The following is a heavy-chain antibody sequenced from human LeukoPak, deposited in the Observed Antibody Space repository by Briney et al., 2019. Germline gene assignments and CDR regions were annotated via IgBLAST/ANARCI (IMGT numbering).Heavy chain of an antibody. Sequence: HPGGSLRLSCAASGFTFSSYSMNWVRQAPGKGPEWVSYISSSSSTIYYADSVKGRFTISRDNAKNSLYLQMNSLRAEDTAVYYCARDKRQWLASFDYWGQGTLVTVSS. D-gene: IGHD6-19*01. CDR3: ARDKRQWLASFDY. J-gene: IGHJ4*02. CDR1: GFTFSSYS. V-gene: IGHV3-48*01. CDR2: ISSSSSTI.